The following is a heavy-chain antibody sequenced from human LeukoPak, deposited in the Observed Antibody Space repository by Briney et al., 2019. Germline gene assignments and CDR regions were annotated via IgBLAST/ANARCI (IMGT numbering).Heavy chain of an antibody. Sequence: SETLSLTCTVSGGSISSYYWSWIRQPPGKGLEWIGYIYYSGSTNYNPSLKSRVTISVDTSKSQFSLKLSSVTAADTAVYYCARGDYDFWSGYTWGQGTLVTVSS. CDR2: IYYSGST. CDR1: GGSISSYY. V-gene: IGHV4-59*01. CDR3: ARGDYDFWSGYT. D-gene: IGHD3-3*01. J-gene: IGHJ4*02.